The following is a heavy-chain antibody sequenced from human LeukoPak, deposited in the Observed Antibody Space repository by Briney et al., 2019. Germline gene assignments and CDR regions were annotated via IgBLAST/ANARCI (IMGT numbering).Heavy chain of an antibody. Sequence: GASVKVSCKASGGTFSSYAISWVRQAPGQGLEWMGGIITVFGTSNYAQKFQGRVTITADESTRTAYMELSSLRSEDTAVYYCATVTGGRYCSTTSCYMGGWFDPWGQGTLVTVSS. J-gene: IGHJ5*02. CDR3: ATVTGGRYCSTTSCYMGGWFDP. D-gene: IGHD2-2*02. CDR1: GGTFSSYA. CDR2: IITVFGTS. V-gene: IGHV1-69*01.